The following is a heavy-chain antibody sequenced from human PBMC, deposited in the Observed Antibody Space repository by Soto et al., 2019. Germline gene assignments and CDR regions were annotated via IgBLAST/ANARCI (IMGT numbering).Heavy chain of an antibody. CDR3: ARAYYYDSSGSKLPLDYYYYGMDV. V-gene: IGHV4-31*03. J-gene: IGHJ6*02. CDR2: IYYTGST. CDR1: GGSISSGGYY. D-gene: IGHD3-22*01. Sequence: SETLSLTCTVSGGSISSGGYYWSWIRQHPGKGLEWIGNIYYTGSTHYDPSLKSRITIPLDTSKNQISLKLSSVTAADTAVYYCARAYYYDSSGSKLPLDYYYYGMDVWGQGTTVTVSS.